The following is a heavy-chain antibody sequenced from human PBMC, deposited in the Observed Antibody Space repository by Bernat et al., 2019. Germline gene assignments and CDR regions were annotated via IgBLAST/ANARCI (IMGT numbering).Heavy chain of an antibody. CDR3: ARGSDIVVVPAAIRFDP. CDR1: GGSFSGYY. V-gene: IGHV4-34*01. CDR2: INHSGST. Sequence: QVQLQQWGAGLLKPSETLSLTCAVYGGSFSGYYWSWIRQPPGKGLEWIGEINHSGSTNYNPSLKSRVTISVDTSKNQFSLKLSSVTAADTAVYYCARGSDIVVVPAAIRFDPWGQGTLVTVSS. J-gene: IGHJ5*02. D-gene: IGHD2-2*02.